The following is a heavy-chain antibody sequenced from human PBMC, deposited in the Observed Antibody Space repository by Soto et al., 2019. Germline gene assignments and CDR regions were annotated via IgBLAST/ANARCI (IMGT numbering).Heavy chain of an antibody. J-gene: IGHJ4*02. Sequence: PSETLSLTCAVSGGSISNSNWWSWVRQPPGKGLEWIGEVYHTGSATYNPSLKSRVTISVDKSKNQFSLKLTSVTAADTAVYYCARLSSGYYYFDYWGQGTLVTVSS. D-gene: IGHD6-19*01. CDR1: GGSISNSNW. V-gene: IGHV4-4*02. CDR2: VYHTGSA. CDR3: ARLSSGYYYFDY.